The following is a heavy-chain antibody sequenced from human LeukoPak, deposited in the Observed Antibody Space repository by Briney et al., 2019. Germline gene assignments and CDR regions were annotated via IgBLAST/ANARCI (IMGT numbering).Heavy chain of an antibody. V-gene: IGHV3-15*01. CDR2: SKSKTDGGTT. Sequence: PGGSLRLSCAASGFTFSNAWMSRVRQAPGKGLEWVGRSKSKTDGGTTDYAAPVKGRFTISRDDSKTTLYLQMNSLKTEDTAVYYCVGYRYYFDYWGQGTLVTVSS. CDR1: GFTFSNAW. D-gene: IGHD3-16*02. CDR3: VGYRYYFDY. J-gene: IGHJ4*02.